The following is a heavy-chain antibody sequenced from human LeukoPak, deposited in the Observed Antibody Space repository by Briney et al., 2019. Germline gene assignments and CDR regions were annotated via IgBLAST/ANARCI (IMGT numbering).Heavy chain of an antibody. D-gene: IGHD4-17*01. Sequence: GGSLRLSCAASGFSFSTYEMNWVRQAPGKGLEWVSYISSSGGTTFYAASVKGRLIISRDNAKNSLYLHMNSLSGADTAVYYCARGAPTVTPTPFDYWGQGTLVTVSS. CDR2: ISSSGGTT. V-gene: IGHV3-48*03. CDR1: GFSFSTYE. CDR3: ARGAPTVTPTPFDY. J-gene: IGHJ4*02.